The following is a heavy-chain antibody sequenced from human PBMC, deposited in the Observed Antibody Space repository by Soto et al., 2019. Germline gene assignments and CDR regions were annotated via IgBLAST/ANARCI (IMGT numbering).Heavy chain of an antibody. Sequence: ASVKVSCKAPADAFTSYYIHWVRQAPGHGLEGVGIINPNSGSTRSAQTVQCRITMTTDTSTSTFYMEVRSLRTEDTAVYYSPRSSGVVFGIIIECSNWLGPCRKGHMVTASS. V-gene: IGHV1-46*01. D-gene: IGHD3-16*02. CDR3: PRSSGVVFGIIIECSNWLGP. CDR2: INPNSGST. J-gene: IGHJ5*02. CDR1: ADAFTSYY.